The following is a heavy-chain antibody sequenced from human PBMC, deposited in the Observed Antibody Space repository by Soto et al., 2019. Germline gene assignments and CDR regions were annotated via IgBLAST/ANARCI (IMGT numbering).Heavy chain of an antibody. Sequence: QVQLVQSGAEVKKPGASVKVSCKASGYTFTSYYMHWVRQAPGQGLEWMGIINPSGGSTSYAQKFQGRVTMTRDTSTSTIYLELSSLRSEDTAVHYCARDVPMDDYWGQGTLVTVSS. J-gene: IGHJ4*02. CDR3: ARDVPMDDY. V-gene: IGHV1-46*01. CDR1: GYTFTSYY. D-gene: IGHD2-2*01. CDR2: INPSGGST.